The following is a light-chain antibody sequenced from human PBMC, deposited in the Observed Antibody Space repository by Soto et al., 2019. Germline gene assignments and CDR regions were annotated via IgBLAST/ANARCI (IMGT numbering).Light chain of an antibody. CDR1: SSDIGDYNF. CDR3: CSYAGSYTLV. J-gene: IGLJ2*01. Sequence: QSALTQPRSVSGSPGQSVTISCTGTSSDIGDYNFVSWYQQHPDKAPKLIIYDVTKRPSGVPDRFSGPKSGSTASLTISGLQAEDEADYYCCSYAGSYTLVFGGGTQLTVL. CDR2: DVT. V-gene: IGLV2-11*01.